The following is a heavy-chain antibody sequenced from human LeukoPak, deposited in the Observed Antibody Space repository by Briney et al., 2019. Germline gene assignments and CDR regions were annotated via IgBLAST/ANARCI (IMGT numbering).Heavy chain of an antibody. Sequence: SETLSLTCAVSGGSFSGYYWSWIRQPPGKGLEWIGEINHSGSTNYNPSLKSRVTISVDTSKNQFSLKLSSVTAADTAVYYCARFSSSNVDYWGQGTLVTVSS. D-gene: IGHD6-6*01. CDR3: ARFSSSNVDY. CDR1: GGSFSGYY. J-gene: IGHJ4*02. CDR2: INHSGST. V-gene: IGHV4-34*01.